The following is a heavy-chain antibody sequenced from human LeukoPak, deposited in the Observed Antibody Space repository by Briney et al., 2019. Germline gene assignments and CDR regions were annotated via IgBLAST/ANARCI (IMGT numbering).Heavy chain of an antibody. J-gene: IGHJ3*02. CDR3: ARDVIGIQLWHYDAFDI. CDR1: GYTFTGYY. CDR2: INPHSGGT. V-gene: IGHV1-2*02. D-gene: IGHD5-18*01. Sequence: ASVKVSCKASGYTFTGYYIHWVRQAPGQGLEWMGWINPHSGGTNYAQKFQGRVTMTRDTSISTAYMELSRLRSDDTAVYYCARDVIGIQLWHYDAFDIWGQGTMVTVSS.